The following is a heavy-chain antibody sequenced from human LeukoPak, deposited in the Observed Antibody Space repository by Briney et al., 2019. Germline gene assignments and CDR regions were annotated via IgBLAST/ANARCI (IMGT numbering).Heavy chain of an antibody. V-gene: IGHV3-53*01. D-gene: IGHD1-26*01. CDR2: IYSGGST. J-gene: IGHJ4*02. Sequence: GGSLRLSCAASGFTVSSNYMSWVRQAPGKGLEWVSVIYSGGSTYYADSVKGRFTISRDNSKNTLYLQMNSLRAEDTAVYYCARGPSGSYRTIYYFDYWGQGTLVTVSS. CDR3: ARGPSGSYRTIYYFDY. CDR1: GFTVSSNY.